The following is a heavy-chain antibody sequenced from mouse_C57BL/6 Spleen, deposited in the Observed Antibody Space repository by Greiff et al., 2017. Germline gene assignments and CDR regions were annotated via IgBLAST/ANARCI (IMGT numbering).Heavy chain of an antibody. CDR1: GYTFTSYW. CDR3: ARSHYYGSSSSYWYFDV. V-gene: IGHV1-59*01. CDR2: IDPSDSYT. Sequence: QVQLQQPGAELLRPGTSVKLSCKASGYTFTSYWMHWVKQRPGQGLEWIGVIDPSDSYTNYNQKFKGKATLTVDTSSSTAYMQLSSLTSEDSAVYDCARSHYYGSSSSYWYFDVWGTGTTVTVSS. J-gene: IGHJ1*03. D-gene: IGHD1-1*01.